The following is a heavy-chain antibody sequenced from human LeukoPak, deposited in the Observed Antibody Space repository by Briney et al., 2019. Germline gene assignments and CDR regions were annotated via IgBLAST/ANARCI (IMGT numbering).Heavy chain of an antibody. Sequence: SETLSLTCTVSGGSISSNYYYWGWIRQPPGKGLEWIGGMYYSGSTYYNPSLKSRVTISVDTSKNQFSLKLNSGTAADTAVYYCVRHCLKYYDYDFLDPWGQGTLVTVSS. V-gene: IGHV4-39*01. CDR3: VRHCLKYYDYDFLDP. J-gene: IGHJ5*02. CDR1: GGSISSNYYY. CDR2: MYYSGST. D-gene: IGHD3-3*01.